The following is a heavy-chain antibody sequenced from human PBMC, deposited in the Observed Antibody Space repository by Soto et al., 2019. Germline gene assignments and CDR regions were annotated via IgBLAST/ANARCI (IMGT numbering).Heavy chain of an antibody. Sequence: QVHLVQSGGEVKKPGASVKVSCKASGYTFVNHGISWVRQAPGQGLEWLGWISPSNGNTNYAQKFQGRVTMTTDTATSTAYMELRSLRSDDTAVYYCARDQTKGLNEASDFWGQGTMVTVSS. J-gene: IGHJ3*01. CDR1: GYTFVNHG. V-gene: IGHV1-18*01. CDR3: ARDQTKGLNEASDF. CDR2: ISPSNGNT. D-gene: IGHD1-1*01.